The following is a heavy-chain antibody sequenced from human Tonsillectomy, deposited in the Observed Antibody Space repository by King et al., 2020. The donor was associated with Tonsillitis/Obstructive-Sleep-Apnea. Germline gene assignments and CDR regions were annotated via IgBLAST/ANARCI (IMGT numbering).Heavy chain of an antibody. D-gene: IGHD2-8*02. CDR1: GGSISSYY. Sequence: VQLQESGPGLVKPSETLSLTCTVSGGSISSYYWSWIRQPPGKGLEWIGYIDYSGFTNCNPSLKSRVTISVDTSKNQFSLKLSSVTAADTAVYSCARDPVLGTGDSYFDYWGQGTLVTVSS. CDR2: IDYSGFT. V-gene: IGHV4-59*01. J-gene: IGHJ4*02. CDR3: ARDPVLGTGDSYFDY.